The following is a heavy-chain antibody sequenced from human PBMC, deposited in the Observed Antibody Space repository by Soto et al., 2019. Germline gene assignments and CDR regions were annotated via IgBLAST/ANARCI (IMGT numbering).Heavy chain of an antibody. J-gene: IGHJ4*02. D-gene: IGHD2-2*01. Sequence: GESLKISCKGSGYSFTSYCIGWVRQMPGKGLEWMGIIYPGDSDTRYSPSFQGQVTISADKSISTAYLQWSSLKASDTAMYYCARLGERRNIVVVPADHYWGQGTLVTVSS. V-gene: IGHV5-51*01. CDR1: GYSFTSYC. CDR3: ARLGERRNIVVVPADHY. CDR2: IYPGDSDT.